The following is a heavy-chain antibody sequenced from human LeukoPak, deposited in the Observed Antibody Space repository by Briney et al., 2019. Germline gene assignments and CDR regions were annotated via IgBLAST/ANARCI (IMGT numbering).Heavy chain of an antibody. CDR1: GFTFNNYA. J-gene: IGHJ4*02. D-gene: IGHD6-19*01. V-gene: IGHV3-23*01. Sequence: GGSLRLSCTASGFTFNNYAMSWVRQAPGKGLEWVSAVTGSGGSTNYADSVKGRFTISRDNSKNTLYLHMISLRAGDTAVYFCAKTLDSSGWYGVDYWGQGTLVTVSS. CDR2: VTGSGGST. CDR3: AKTLDSSGWYGVDY.